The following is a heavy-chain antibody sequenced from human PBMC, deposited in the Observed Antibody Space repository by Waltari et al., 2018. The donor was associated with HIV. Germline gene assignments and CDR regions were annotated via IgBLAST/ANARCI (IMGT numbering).Heavy chain of an antibody. CDR1: GGSINSGSYY. Sequence: QVQLQESGPGLVKPSQTLSLTCPVSGGSINSGSYYWNWIRQPAGKGLEWIGRLYTSGNTNYNPSLKSRVTITVDTSKNQFSLRLSSVTASDTGIYYCTRTSTGSDYYYEVDVWGQGTTVTVS. CDR3: TRTSTGSDYYYEVDV. CDR2: LYTSGNT. V-gene: IGHV4-61*02. J-gene: IGHJ6*02. D-gene: IGHD3-22*01.